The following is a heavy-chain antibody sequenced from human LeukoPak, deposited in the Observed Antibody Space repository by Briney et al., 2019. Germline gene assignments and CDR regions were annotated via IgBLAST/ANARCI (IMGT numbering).Heavy chain of an antibody. D-gene: IGHD3-3*01. Sequence: PGGSLRLSCAASGFTFTMFSMNWLRQAPGKGLEWIAFIRGRSDTTYYADSVQGRFTISRANAEDSVYLQMNSLRVEDTAVYYCARTYDFGIGPPGDAFDNWGQGTLVTVFS. CDR1: GFTFTMFS. CDR3: ARTYDFGIGPPGDAFDN. J-gene: IGHJ3*02. V-gene: IGHV3-48*01. CDR2: IRGRSDTT.